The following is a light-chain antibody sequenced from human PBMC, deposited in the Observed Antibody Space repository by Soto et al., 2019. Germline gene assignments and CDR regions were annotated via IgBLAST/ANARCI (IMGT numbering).Light chain of an antibody. V-gene: IGLV1-40*01. Sequence: QSALTQPPSVSEAPGQRVTISCNGSSSNIGAGYEAHWYQQVPGTAPKLLIYENNNRPSGVPDRFSGSKSGTSASLAITGLQAEDEAEYYCQSYDSSLSGYVFGTGTKLTVL. J-gene: IGLJ1*01. CDR3: QSYDSSLSGYV. CDR2: ENN. CDR1: SSNIGAGYE.